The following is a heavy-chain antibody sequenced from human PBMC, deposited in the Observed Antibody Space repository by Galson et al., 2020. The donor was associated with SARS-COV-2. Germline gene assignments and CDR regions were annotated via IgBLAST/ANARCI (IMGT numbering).Heavy chain of an antibody. V-gene: IGHV4-39*01. CDR2: IYYSESN. Sequence: SETLSLTCTVSGGSISSRSYYWGWIRQPPGEGLEWIGRIYYSESNYYNPSLTSRVTMSVDTSKNQFSLKLSSVTAADTAVYYCARQILTGYYSFYYFDYWGQGTLVTVSS. CDR3: ARQILTGYYSFYYFDY. J-gene: IGHJ4*02. D-gene: IGHD3-9*01. CDR1: GGSISSRSYY.